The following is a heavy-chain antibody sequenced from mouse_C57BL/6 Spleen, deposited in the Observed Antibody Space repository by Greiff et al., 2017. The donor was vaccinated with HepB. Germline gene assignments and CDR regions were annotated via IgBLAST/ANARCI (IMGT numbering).Heavy chain of an antibody. CDR2: IYPGDGDT. CDR3: AREGHYYGSLSYWYFDV. V-gene: IGHV1-82*01. CDR1: GYAFSSSW. J-gene: IGHJ1*03. Sequence: VKVEESGPELVKPGASVKISCKASGYAFSSSWMNWVKQRPGKGLEWIGRIYPGDGDTNYNGKFKGKATLTADKSSSTAYMQLSSLTSEDSAVYFCAREGHYYGSLSYWYFDVWGTGTTVTVSS. D-gene: IGHD1-1*01.